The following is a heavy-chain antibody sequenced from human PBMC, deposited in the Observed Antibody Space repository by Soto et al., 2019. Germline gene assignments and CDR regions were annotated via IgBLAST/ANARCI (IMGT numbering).Heavy chain of an antibody. D-gene: IGHD3-3*02. CDR2: ITGSGGRT. CDR1: GVSFSSED. Sequence: PGGSLRLCWEASGVSFSSEDMSWGGQAPGKGLEWVSSITGSGGRTYFADSVKGRFTISSDNSKNPLYLQITSLRVEDTAIYYCTSILRPASFRRALDLSGPGTMVTVSS. CDR3: TSILRPASFRRALDL. V-gene: IGHV3-23*01. J-gene: IGHJ3*01.